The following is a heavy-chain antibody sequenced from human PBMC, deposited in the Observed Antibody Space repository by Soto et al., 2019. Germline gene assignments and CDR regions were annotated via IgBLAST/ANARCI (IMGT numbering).Heavy chain of an antibody. CDR2: IYGGGNT. CDR1: GVTVSRKY. CDR3: ASSEKGGTDCCTFDY. V-gene: IGHV3-53*01. D-gene: IGHD2-21*02. Sequence: GSLRLSCAASGVTVSRKYMTWVRRGPGKGREWVSIIYGGGNTYYADSVKGRFTISRDNSKNTLYLQMNSLRAEDTAVYYCASSEKGGTDCCTFDYWGQGALVTVSS. J-gene: IGHJ4*02.